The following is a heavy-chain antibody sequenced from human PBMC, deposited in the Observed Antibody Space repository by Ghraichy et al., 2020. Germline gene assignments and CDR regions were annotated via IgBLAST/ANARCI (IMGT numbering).Heavy chain of an antibody. CDR3: ARDRDDILGYFRYSFNC. CDR1: GFSFSTYS. CDR2: ISGISGSI. D-gene: IGHD3-16*02. J-gene: IGHJ4*02. Sequence: GGSLRLSCAASGFSFSTYSMNWVRQVPGKGLEWLSYISGISGSIYYADSVRGRFTVSRDNAKNSLFLQMNSLRAEDTAVYYCARDRDDILGYFRYSFNCWGQGTLVTVSS. V-gene: IGHV3-48*01.